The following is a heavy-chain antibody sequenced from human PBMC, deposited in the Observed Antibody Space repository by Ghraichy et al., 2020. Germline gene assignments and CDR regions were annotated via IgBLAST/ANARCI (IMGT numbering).Heavy chain of an antibody. CDR3: ARGLNSGHYYYYYYMDV. D-gene: IGHD1-26*01. CDR1: GGSISSYY. V-gene: IGHV4-59*01. Sequence: SETLSLTCTVSGGSISSYYWNWIRQRPGRGLEWIGYIYYNGNTNYNPSLKSRVTISKDTSNNQFSLRLSSVTAADTAVYYCARGLNSGHYYYYYYMDVWGKGTMVTVSS. CDR2: IYYNGNT. J-gene: IGHJ6*03.